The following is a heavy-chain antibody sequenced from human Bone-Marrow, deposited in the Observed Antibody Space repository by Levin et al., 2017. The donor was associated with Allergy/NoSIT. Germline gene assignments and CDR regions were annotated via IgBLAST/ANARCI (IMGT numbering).Heavy chain of an antibody. CDR3: AKDGRRDYGDWYSDL. CDR1: GFTFNTYA. V-gene: IGHV3-23*01. CDR2: ISASGDST. J-gene: IGHJ2*01. D-gene: IGHD4-17*01. Sequence: GESLKISCAASGFTFNTYAMSWVRQAPGKGLEYICDISASGDSTYYRDSVKGRFTVSRDNSKNTLSLQMNSLRVEDTAVYYCAKDGRRDYGDWYSDLWGRGTLVIVSS.